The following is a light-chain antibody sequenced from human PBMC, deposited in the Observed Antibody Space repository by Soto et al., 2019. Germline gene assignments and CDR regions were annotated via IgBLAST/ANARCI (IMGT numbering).Light chain of an antibody. Sequence: ALTQPASVSGSPGQSITISCTGTSSDVGSYNLVSWYQQHPGKAPKLMIYEGSKRPSGVSSRFSGSKSGNTASLTISGLPAEDEADYYWCSYAGRTTYVFGTGIKVTVL. CDR1: SSDVGSYNL. V-gene: IGLV2-23*01. CDR2: EGS. J-gene: IGLJ1*01. CDR3: CSYAGRTTYV.